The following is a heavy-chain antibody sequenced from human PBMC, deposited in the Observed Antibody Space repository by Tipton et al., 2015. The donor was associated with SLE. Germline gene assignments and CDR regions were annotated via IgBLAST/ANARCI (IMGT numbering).Heavy chain of an antibody. D-gene: IGHD1-14*01. V-gene: IGHV3-30*09. CDR3: ASDLSYKKGFDH. J-gene: IGHJ4*02. CDR2: MSYDGNNK. CDR1: GFTFSNYA. Sequence: SLRLSCSASGFTFSNYAIHWVRQAPGKGLEWVATMSYDGNNKYYTESVQGRFAISRDNSKDTLYLEMNSLEPDDTAVYYCASDLSYKKGFDHWGQETLVTVSS.